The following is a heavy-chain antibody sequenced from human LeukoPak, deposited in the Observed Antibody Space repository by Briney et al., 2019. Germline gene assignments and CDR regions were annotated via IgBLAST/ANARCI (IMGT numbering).Heavy chain of an antibody. J-gene: IGHJ4*02. Sequence: PGGSLRLSCAASGFTFSSYGMSWVRQAPGKGLEWVSVITSGSGSSTFYADSVKGRFTVSRDNSKITLYLKMDGLRAEDTAIYYCVKNQVAGTEHWGQGTLVTVSS. CDR3: VKNQVAGTEH. CDR2: TSGSGSST. D-gene: IGHD6-19*01. V-gene: IGHV3-23*01. CDR1: GFTFSSYG.